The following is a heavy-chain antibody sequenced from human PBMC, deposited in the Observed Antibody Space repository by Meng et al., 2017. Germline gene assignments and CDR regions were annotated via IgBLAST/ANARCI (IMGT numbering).Heavy chain of an antibody. Sequence: QVQLVQSGAEVKKPRCSVKVSCKASGGTFSSYAISWVRQAPGQGLEWMGGIIPIFGTANYAQKFQGRVTITADKSTSTAYMELSSLRSEDTAVYYCHSGWYQAGDDYWGQGTLVTVSS. V-gene: IGHV1-69*06. CDR2: IIPIFGTA. D-gene: IGHD6-19*01. J-gene: IGHJ4*02. CDR1: GGTFSSYA. CDR3: HSGWYQAGDDY.